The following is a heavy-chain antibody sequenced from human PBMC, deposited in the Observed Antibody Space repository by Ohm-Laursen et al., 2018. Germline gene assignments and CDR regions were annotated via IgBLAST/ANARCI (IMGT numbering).Heavy chain of an antibody. CDR3: ATDLTVRDAFDI. V-gene: IGHV1-24*01. CDR1: GYTLTELS. CDR2: FDPEDGET. J-gene: IGHJ3*02. Sequence: GASVKVSCKVSGYTLTELSMHWVRQAPGQGLEWMGGFDPEDGETIYAQKFQGRVTMTEDTSTDTAYMELSSLRSEDTAVYYCATDLTVRDAFDIWGQGTMVTVSS. D-gene: IGHD3-16*01.